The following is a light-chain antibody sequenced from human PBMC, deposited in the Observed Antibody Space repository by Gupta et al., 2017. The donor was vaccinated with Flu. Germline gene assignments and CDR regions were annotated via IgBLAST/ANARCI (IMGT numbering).Light chain of an antibody. CDR2: EVS. CDR3: SSYTSSSTYV. J-gene: IGLJ1*01. V-gene: IGLV2-14*01. Sequence: QSALTQPASVSGSPGQSITISCTGTSSDVGDYNYVSWHQHHPGKAPKLMIYEVSNRPSGVSNRFSGSKSDNTASLTISGLQAEDEADYYCSSYTSSSTYVFGTGTKVTVL. CDR1: SSDVGDYNY.